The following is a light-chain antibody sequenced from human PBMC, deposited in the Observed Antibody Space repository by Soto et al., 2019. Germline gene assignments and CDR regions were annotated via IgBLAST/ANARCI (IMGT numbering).Light chain of an antibody. CDR3: AAWDDSPNGYA. Sequence: QSFLTQPPSASGTAGQRVTISCSGSSSNIGSNTVNWYQQLPGSAPKLLIYSNNQRPSGIPDRFSGSKSGTSASLAISGPQSEDEADYYCAAWDDSPNGYAFGTGTKVTVL. CDR2: SNN. J-gene: IGLJ1*01. V-gene: IGLV1-44*01. CDR1: SSNIGSNT.